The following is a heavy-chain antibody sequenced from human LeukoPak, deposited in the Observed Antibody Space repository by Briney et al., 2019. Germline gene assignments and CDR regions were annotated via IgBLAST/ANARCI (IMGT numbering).Heavy chain of an antibody. J-gene: IGHJ1*01. Sequence: GGSLRLSCAASEFTFSSYAMSWVRQAPGKGLEWVSAISGSGGSTYYADSVKGRFTISRDNSKNTLYLQMNSLRAEDTAVYYCAKDGGYCSGGSCYSPFGKYFQHWGQGTLVTVSS. V-gene: IGHV3-23*01. CDR1: EFTFSSYA. CDR3: AKDGGYCSGGSCYSPFGKYFQH. D-gene: IGHD2-15*01. CDR2: ISGSGGST.